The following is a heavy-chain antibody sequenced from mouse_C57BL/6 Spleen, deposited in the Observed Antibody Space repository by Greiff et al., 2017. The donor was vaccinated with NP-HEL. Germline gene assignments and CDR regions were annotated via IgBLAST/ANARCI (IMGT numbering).Heavy chain of an antibody. CDR2: INPNNGGT. CDR1: GYTFTDYN. Sequence: EVKLQESGPELVKPGASVKMSCKASGYTFTDYNMHWVKQSHGKSLEWIGYINPNNGGTSYNQKFKGKATLTVNKSSSTAYMELRSLTSEDSAVYYCARSLGRGYFDYWGQGTTLTVSS. CDR3: ARSLGRGYFDY. V-gene: IGHV1-22*01. D-gene: IGHD4-1*01. J-gene: IGHJ2*01.